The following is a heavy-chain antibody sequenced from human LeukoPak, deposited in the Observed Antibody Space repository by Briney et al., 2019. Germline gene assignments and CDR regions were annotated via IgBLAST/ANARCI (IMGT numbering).Heavy chain of an antibody. Sequence: PSETLSLTCAVSGGSISSNNWWSWVRQAPGKGLEWIGEMYHSGNTNYNPSLKSRVTISVDKSKNQFSLRLTSVTAADTAVYYCARVSSSWYQDWYFDLWGRGTLVTVSS. D-gene: IGHD6-13*01. V-gene: IGHV4-4*02. CDR1: GGSISSNNW. CDR2: MYHSGNT. CDR3: ARVSSSWYQDWYFDL. J-gene: IGHJ2*01.